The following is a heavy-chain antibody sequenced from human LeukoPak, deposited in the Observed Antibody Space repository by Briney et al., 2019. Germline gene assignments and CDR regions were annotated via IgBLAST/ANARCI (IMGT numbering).Heavy chain of an antibody. CDR3: ARLKRMVSSYGFDI. CDR2: ISTYNGNT. J-gene: IGHJ3*02. V-gene: IGHV1-18*01. CDR1: GYTFTSYG. Sequence: ASVKVSCKASGYTFTSYGITWVRQAPRQGLEWMGWISTYNGNTDYAQRLQGRVTMTTDTSTSTAYMELRSLRSDDTALYYCARLKRMVSSYGFDIWGQGTMVTVSS. D-gene: IGHD2-15*01.